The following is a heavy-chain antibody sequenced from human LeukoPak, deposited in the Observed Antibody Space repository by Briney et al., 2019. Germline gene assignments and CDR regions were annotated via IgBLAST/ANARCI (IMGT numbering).Heavy chain of an antibody. CDR1: GGSISSSSYY. J-gene: IGHJ3*02. CDR3: ARQMYSSAAFDI. V-gene: IGHV4-39*01. Sequence: SETLSLTCTVSGGSISSSSYYWGWIRQPPGKGLEWIGSIYYSGSTYYNPSLKSRVTISVDTSKNQFSLKLSSVTAADTAVYYCARQMYSSAAFDIRGQGTMVTVSS. D-gene: IGHD6-19*01. CDR2: IYYSGST.